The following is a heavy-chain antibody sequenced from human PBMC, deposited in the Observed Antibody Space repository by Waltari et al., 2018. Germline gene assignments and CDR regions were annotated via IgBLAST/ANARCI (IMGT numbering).Heavy chain of an antibody. Sequence: QVQLVQSGAEVKKPGASVKVSCKASGYTFTSYDINWVRQATGQGLEWMGWMNPNSGNTGYAQKFHGRGTMNRNTSISTAYMELSSLRSEDTAVYYCARTHDSRSPFHTDYWGQGTLVTVSS. V-gene: IGHV1-8*01. CDR1: GYTFTSYD. J-gene: IGHJ4*02. D-gene: IGHD2-21*02. CDR2: MNPNSGNT. CDR3: ARTHDSRSPFHTDY.